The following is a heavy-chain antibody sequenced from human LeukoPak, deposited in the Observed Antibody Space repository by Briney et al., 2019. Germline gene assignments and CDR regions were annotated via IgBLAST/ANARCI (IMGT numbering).Heavy chain of an antibody. V-gene: IGHV1-2*02. J-gene: IGHJ5*02. CDR3: ARDPMVRETINWFDP. CDR1: GYTFTGYY. CDR2: INPNSGGT. D-gene: IGHD3-10*01. Sequence: GASVKVSCKASGYTFTGYYMHWVRQAPGQGLEWMGWINPNSGGTNYAQKFQGRVTMTRDTSISTAYMELSRLRSDDTAVYYCARDPMVRETINWFDPWGQGTPVTVSS.